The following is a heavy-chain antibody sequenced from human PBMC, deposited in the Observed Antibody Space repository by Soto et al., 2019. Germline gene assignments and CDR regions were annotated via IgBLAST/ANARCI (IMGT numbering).Heavy chain of an antibody. J-gene: IGHJ5*02. CDR1: GGSFSGYY. Sequence: QVQLQQWGAGLLKPSETLSLTCAVYGGSFSGYYWSWIRQPPGKGLEWIGEINHSGSTNYNPSLKSRVTISVDTSKNQFSLKLSSVTAADTAVYYCARGRGGCSSTSCYLHPRDNWFDPWGQGTLVTVSS. CDR2: INHSGST. V-gene: IGHV4-34*01. CDR3: ARGRGGCSSTSCYLHPRDNWFDP. D-gene: IGHD2-2*01.